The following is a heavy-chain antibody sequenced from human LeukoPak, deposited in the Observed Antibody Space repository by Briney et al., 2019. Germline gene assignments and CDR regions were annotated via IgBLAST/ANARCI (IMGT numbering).Heavy chain of an antibody. V-gene: IGHV3-33*06. CDR1: GFTFSSHG. CDR2: IWYDGSNK. J-gene: IGHJ4*02. D-gene: IGHD6-6*01. CDR3: AKGPFIAAHDYFDY. Sequence: GGSLRLSCAASGFTFSSHGMHWVRQAPGKGLEWVAVIWYDGSNKYYADSVQGRFTISRDNSKNTLYLQMNSLRAEDTAVYYCAKGPFIAAHDYFDYWGQGTLVTVSS.